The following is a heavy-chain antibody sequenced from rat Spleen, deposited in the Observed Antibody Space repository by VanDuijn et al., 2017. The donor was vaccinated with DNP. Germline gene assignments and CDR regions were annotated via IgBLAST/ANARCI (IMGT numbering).Heavy chain of an antibody. CDR2: ISYDGGST. CDR3: TTDLAY. CDR1: TLTFSDYY. V-gene: IGHV5-20*01. J-gene: IGHJ3*01. Sequence: EVRLVESGGGLVQPGRSLKLSCAASTLTFSDYYMAWVRQAPTKGLEWVASISYDGGSTYYRDSVKGRFTISRDNAKSSLYLQMDSLRSEDTATYYCTTDLAYWGQGTLVTVSS.